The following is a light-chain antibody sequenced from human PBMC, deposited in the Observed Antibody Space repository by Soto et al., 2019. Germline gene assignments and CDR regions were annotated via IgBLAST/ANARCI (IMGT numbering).Light chain of an antibody. Sequence: DIQMTQSPSTLSASVGDRVTITCRASQSISSWLGWYQQKPGKAPKLLIYDASSLESGVRSRFSGSGSGTEFTLTISSLQPDDFAAYYCQQYNSYPYTFGQGTKLEIK. CDR2: DAS. CDR3: QQYNSYPYT. V-gene: IGKV1-5*01. J-gene: IGKJ2*01. CDR1: QSISSW.